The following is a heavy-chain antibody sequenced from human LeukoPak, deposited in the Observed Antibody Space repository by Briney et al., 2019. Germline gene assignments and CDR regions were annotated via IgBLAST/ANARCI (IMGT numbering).Heavy chain of an antibody. CDR2: ISSSSSTI. CDR1: GFTFSSYS. J-gene: IGHJ3*02. V-gene: IGHV3-48*04. D-gene: IGHD3-22*01. CDR3: ARDYYYDSSGYYRDAFDI. Sequence: PGGSLRLSCAASGFTFSSYSLNWFRQAPGKGLAWVSYISSSSSTIYYADSVKGRFTISRDNAKNSLYLQMNSLRAEDTAVDYCARDYYYDSSGYYRDAFDIWGQGTMVTVSS.